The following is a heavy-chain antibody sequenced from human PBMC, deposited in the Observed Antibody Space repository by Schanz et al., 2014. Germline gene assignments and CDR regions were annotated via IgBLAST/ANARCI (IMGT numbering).Heavy chain of an antibody. J-gene: IGHJ6*02. D-gene: IGHD3-9*01. CDR3: ARVQDDILTGSEYYYGMDV. Sequence: QVQLIQSGAEVKKPGSSMKVSCKASGGTFNSYTINWVRQAPGQGLEWMGWISTSNGNTNYIQKLQGRVTMTTDTSTSTAYMELRSLRSDDTAVYYCARVQDDILTGSEYYYGMDVWGQGTTVTVS. CDR2: ISTSNGNT. CDR1: GGTFNSYT. V-gene: IGHV1-18*01.